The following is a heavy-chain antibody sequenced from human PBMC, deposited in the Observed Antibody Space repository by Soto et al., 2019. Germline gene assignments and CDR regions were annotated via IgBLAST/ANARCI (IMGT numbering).Heavy chain of an antibody. Sequence: SETLSLTCTVSGGSISSYYWSWIRQPPGKGLEWIGYIYYSGSTNYNPSLKSRVTISGDTSKNQFSLKLTSVTAADTAVYYCARDLGFCSTTTCYPWFXPWGQGTLVTVSS. CDR3: ARDLGFCSTTTCYPWFXP. CDR1: GGSISSYY. J-gene: IGHJ5*01. V-gene: IGHV4-59*01. D-gene: IGHD2-2*01. CDR2: IYYSGST.